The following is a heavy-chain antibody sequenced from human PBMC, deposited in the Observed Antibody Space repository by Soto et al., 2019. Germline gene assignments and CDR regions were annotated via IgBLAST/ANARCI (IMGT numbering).Heavy chain of an antibody. CDR1: GYTFTSYG. V-gene: IGHV1-18*01. CDR2: ISAYNGNT. Sequence: QVQLVQSGAEVKKPGASVKVSCKASGYTFTSYGISWVRQAPGQGLEWMGWISAYNGNTNYAQKLQGRVTMTTDTATSTAYMELRSLRSDDTAVYYCARIVGRDRIFGVAPRVDAFDIWGQGTMVTVSS. D-gene: IGHD3-3*02. J-gene: IGHJ3*02. CDR3: ARIVGRDRIFGVAPRVDAFDI.